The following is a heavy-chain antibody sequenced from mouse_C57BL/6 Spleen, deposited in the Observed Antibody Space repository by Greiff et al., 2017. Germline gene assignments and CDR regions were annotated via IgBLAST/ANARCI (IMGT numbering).Heavy chain of an antibody. D-gene: IGHD1-1*02. CDR2: IYPGDGDT. V-gene: IGHV1-82*01. J-gene: IGHJ3*01. Sequence: MQLQESGPELVKPGASVKISCKASGYAFSSSWMNWVKQRPGKGLEWIGRIYPGDGDTNYNGKFKGKATLTADKSSSTAYMQLSSLTSEDSAVYFCARDPSMARVAYWGQGTLVTVSA. CDR1: GYAFSSSW. CDR3: ARDPSMARVAY.